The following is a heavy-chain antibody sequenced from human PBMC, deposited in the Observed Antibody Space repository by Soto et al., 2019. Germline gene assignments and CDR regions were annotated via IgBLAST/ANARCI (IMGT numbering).Heavy chain of an antibody. CDR2: INPSGGST. J-gene: IGHJ4*02. CDR1: GYTFTSYY. CDR3: ARDLSPNYYDSSGYYYN. Sequence: ASVKVSCKASGYTFTSYYMHWARQAPGQGLEWMGIINPSGGSTSYAQKFQGRVTMTRDTSTSTVYMELSSLRSEDTAVYYCARDLSPNYYDSSGYYYNWGQGTLVTVSS. D-gene: IGHD3-22*01. V-gene: IGHV1-46*01.